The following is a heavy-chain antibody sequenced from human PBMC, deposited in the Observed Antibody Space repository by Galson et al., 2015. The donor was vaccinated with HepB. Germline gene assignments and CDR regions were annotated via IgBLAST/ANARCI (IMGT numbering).Heavy chain of an antibody. Sequence: SLRLSCAASGFTFSSYSMNWVRQAPGKGLEWVSYISSSSSTIYYADSVKGRFTISRDNAKNSLYLQMNSLRAEDTAVYYCARDRMEVVPAAMAEDYWGQGTLVTVSS. CDR2: ISSSSSTI. D-gene: IGHD2-2*01. CDR1: GFTFSSYS. J-gene: IGHJ4*02. V-gene: IGHV3-48*01. CDR3: ARDRMEVVPAAMAEDY.